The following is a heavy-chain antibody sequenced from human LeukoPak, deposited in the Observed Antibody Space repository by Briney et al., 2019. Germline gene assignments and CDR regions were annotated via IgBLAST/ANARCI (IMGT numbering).Heavy chain of an antibody. CDR2: TFASGAT. J-gene: IGHJ3*02. V-gene: IGHV4-61*09. Sequence: PSETLSLTCTVSGGSINSGTDYWSWIRQPAGKVLEWIGHTFASGATNYSPSLKSRITTSVDTSKNQFSLSLTSVTAADTAVYYCAKTWSGTFHIWGQGTMVTVSS. D-gene: IGHD2-15*01. CDR1: GGSINSGTDY. CDR3: AKTWSGTFHI.